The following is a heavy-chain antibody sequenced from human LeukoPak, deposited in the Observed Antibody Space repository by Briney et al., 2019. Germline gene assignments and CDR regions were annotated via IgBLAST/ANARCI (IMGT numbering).Heavy chain of an antibody. CDR3: TRVGYIDEGIDY. Sequence: GGSLRLSCAVSGFTFSGFWMSWSRQAPGKGLEWVASINSDGSEGYYADVVKGRFTISRDNAKNSLYLQMNSLRAEDTAIYYCTRVGYIDEGIDYWGQGTLVTVSS. D-gene: IGHD5-24*01. CDR2: INSDGSEG. J-gene: IGHJ4*02. V-gene: IGHV3-7*04. CDR1: GFTFSGFW.